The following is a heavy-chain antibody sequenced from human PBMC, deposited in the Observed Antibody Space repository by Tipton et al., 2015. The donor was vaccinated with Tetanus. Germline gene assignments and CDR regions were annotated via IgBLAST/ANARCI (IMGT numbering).Heavy chain of an antibody. J-gene: IGHJ5*02. CDR1: GGSIGSGGYY. CDR3: ARGPRVGTIVVPSAIWFDA. V-gene: IGHV4-31*03. CDR2: IYYSGTI. D-gene: IGHD2-21*01. Sequence: TLSLTCTVSGGSIGSGGYYWNWIRQLPGKGLEWIGYIYYSGTIYSNPSLRSRVTISGDTSKNYFSLDVRSVTAADTAVYFCARGPRVGTIVVPSAIWFDAWGQGTLVTVSS.